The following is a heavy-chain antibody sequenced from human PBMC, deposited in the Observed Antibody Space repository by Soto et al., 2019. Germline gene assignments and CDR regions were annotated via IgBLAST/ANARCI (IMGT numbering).Heavy chain of an antibody. J-gene: IGHJ4*02. V-gene: IGHV3-11*05. Sequence: QVQLVESGGGLVKPGGSLRLSCVASGFTFSDYYMSWIRQAPGKGLEWVSYISSSSSYTNYADSVKGRFTISRDNAKNSLYLQMNSLRAEDTAVYYCARGHGTPYSYTYYFDYWGQGTVVTVSS. CDR3: ARGHGTPYSYTYYFDY. D-gene: IGHD5-18*01. CDR1: GFTFSDYY. CDR2: ISSSSSYT.